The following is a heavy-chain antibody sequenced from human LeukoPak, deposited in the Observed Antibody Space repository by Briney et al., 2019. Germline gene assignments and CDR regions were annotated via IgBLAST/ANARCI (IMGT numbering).Heavy chain of an antibody. D-gene: IGHD3-9*01. CDR1: GFTFSSYW. J-gene: IGHJ4*02. V-gene: IGHV3-7*01. Sequence: GGSLRLSCAASGFTFSSYWMSWVRQAPGKGLEWVANIKQDGSEKYYVDSVKGRFTTSRDNAKNSLYLQMNSLRAEDTAVYYCARNYDVLTGYPGPIDYWGQGTLVTVSS. CDR2: IKQDGSEK. CDR3: ARNYDVLTGYPGPIDY.